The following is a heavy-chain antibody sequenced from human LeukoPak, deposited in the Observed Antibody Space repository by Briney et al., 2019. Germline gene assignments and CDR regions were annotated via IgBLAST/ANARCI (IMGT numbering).Heavy chain of an antibody. Sequence: GGSLRLSCAASGFTFSSYWMSWVRQAPGKGLEWVANIKGDGSEKYYVDSVKGRFTISRDNSKNSLSLQMNSLRAEDTAVYYCARDSRLGGDHYCMDVWGKGTTVTVSS. D-gene: IGHD3-10*01. J-gene: IGHJ6*03. CDR2: IKGDGSEK. CDR3: ARDSRLGGDHYCMDV. V-gene: IGHV3-7*01. CDR1: GFTFSSYW.